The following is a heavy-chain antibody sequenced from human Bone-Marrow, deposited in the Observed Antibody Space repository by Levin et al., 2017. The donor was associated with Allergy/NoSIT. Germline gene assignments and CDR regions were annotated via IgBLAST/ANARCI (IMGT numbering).Heavy chain of an antibody. CDR2: IMPNNGDT. V-gene: IGHV1-2*02. Sequence: ASVKVSCKASGYTFPDHHIHWVRQAPGQGLEWMGLIMPNNGDTNYAQKFQGRVTMTRDTSITTAYMELSRLTSDDTAVYYCARAVGMVALDSWGQGTLVTVSS. CDR3: ARAVGMVALDS. D-gene: IGHD2-8*01. J-gene: IGHJ4*02. CDR1: GYTFPDHH.